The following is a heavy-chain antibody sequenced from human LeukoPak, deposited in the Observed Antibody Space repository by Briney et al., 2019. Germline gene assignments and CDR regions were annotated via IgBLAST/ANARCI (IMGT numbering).Heavy chain of an antibody. V-gene: IGHV3-64D*06. CDR1: GFTFSSYA. J-gene: IGHJ5*02. D-gene: IGHD1-1*01. CDR3: VKDATGTRFDP. Sequence: GGSLRLSCSASGFTFSSYAMHWVRQAPGKGLEYVSAISSNGGSTYCADSVKGRFTISRDNSKNTLYLQMSSLRAEDTAVYYCVKDATGTRFDPWGQGTLVTVSS. CDR2: ISSNGGST.